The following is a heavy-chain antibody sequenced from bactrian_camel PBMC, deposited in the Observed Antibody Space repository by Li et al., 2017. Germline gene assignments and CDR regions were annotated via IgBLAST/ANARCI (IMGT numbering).Heavy chain of an antibody. Sequence: HVQLVESRGGSVQAGGSLTLSCAASGLVYPFWSMAWFRQAPGKEREGVACISSDGGTFFYADSVKGRFTIAQDNAKDTLYLQMSSLEFEDTAMYYCAADTESCFTTYRSGGYCRRADWAYWGQGTQVTVS. J-gene: IGHJ4*01. CDR1: GLVYPFWS. D-gene: IGHD2*01. V-gene: IGHV3S63*01. CDR3: AADTESCFTTYRSGGYCRRADWAY. CDR2: ISSDGGTF.